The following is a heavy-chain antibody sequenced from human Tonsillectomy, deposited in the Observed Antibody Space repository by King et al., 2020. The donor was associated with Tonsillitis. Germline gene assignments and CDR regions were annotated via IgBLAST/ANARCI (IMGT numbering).Heavy chain of an antibody. V-gene: IGHV3-49*03. J-gene: IGHJ4*02. D-gene: IGHD3-3*01. CDR1: GFTFGDYA. Sequence: VQLVESGGGLVQPGRSLRLSCTASGFTFGDYAMSWFRQAPGKGREGVGFIRSKAYGGTTEYAASGKVRFTISRDDSQSIAYLQMNSLKTEDTAVYYCTRNRVRFLEGLDYWGQGTLVTVSS. CDR3: TRNRVRFLEGLDY. CDR2: IRSKAYGGTT.